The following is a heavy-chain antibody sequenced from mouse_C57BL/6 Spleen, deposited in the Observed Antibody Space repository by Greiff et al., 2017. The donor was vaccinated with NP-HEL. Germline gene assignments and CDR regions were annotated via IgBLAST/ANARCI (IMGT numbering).Heavy chain of an antibody. V-gene: IGHV1-85*01. D-gene: IGHD1-1*01. CDR2: IYPRDGST. CDR1: GYTFTSYD. J-gene: IGHJ1*03. Sequence: QVQMQQSGPELVKPGASVKLSCKASGYTFTSYDINWVKQRPGQGLEWIGWIYPRDGSTKYNEKFKGEATLTVDTSSSTAYMELHSLTSEDSAVYFCARRGYYGSSYSYFDVWGTRTTVTVSS. CDR3: ARRGYYGSSYSYFDV.